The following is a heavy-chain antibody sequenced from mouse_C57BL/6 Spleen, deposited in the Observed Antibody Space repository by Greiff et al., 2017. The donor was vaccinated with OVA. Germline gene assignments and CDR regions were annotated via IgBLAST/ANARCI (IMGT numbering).Heavy chain of an antibody. CDR1: GYSFTDYN. CDR3: ASSDYDGDWYCDV. V-gene: IGHV1-39*01. CDR2: INPNYGTT. D-gene: IGHD2-4*01. Sequence: VQLKESGPELVKPGASVKISCKASGYSFTDYNMNWVKQSNGKSLEWIGVINPNYGTTSYNQKFKGKATLTVDQSSSTAYMQLNRLTSEDSAVYYCASSDYDGDWYCDVWGTGTTVTVSS. J-gene: IGHJ1*03.